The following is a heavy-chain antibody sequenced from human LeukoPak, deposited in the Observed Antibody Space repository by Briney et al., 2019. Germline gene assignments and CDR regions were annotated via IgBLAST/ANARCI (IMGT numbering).Heavy chain of an antibody. CDR2: IIPIFGTA. J-gene: IGHJ3*02. CDR1: GGTFSSYA. D-gene: IGHD3-22*01. Sequence: SVKVSCKASGGTFSSYAISWERQAPGQGLEWMGGIIPIFGTANYAQKFQGRVTITADESTSTAYMELSSLRSEDTAVYYCARDRPRTYYYDSKGAFDIWGQGTMVTVSS. CDR3: ARDRPRTYYYDSKGAFDI. V-gene: IGHV1-69*13.